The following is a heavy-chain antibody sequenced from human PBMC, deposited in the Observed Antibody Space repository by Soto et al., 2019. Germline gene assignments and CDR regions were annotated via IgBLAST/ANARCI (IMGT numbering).Heavy chain of an antibody. CDR1: GGSISSSSYY. V-gene: IGHV4-39*01. J-gene: IGHJ4*02. CDR2: IYYSGST. Sequence: QLQLQESGPGLVKPSETLSLTCTVSGGSISSSSYYWGWIRQPPGKGLEWIGSIYYSGSTYYNPSLKSRVTIWLDTAKNHFTLKLGSVAAADTAVYYCAGKGPIWFGELSGGGYYFDYWGQGTLVTVSS. CDR3: AGKGPIWFGELSGGGYYFDY. D-gene: IGHD3-10*01.